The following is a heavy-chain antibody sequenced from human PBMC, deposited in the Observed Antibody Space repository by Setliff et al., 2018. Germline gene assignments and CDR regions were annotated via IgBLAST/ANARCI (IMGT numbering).Heavy chain of an antibody. V-gene: IGHV1-3*01. Sequence: ASVKVSCKASGYTFTAYDIHWMRQAPGQSLEWMGWINGVNGNTKYSQNFQGRVTLTSDTSANTAFMELSSLRSEDSSMYYCARGQTVGPNSGKDYWGQGTLVTVSS. CDR3: ARGQTVGPNSGKDY. CDR1: GYTFTAYD. D-gene: IGHD1-26*01. J-gene: IGHJ4*02. CDR2: INGVNGNT.